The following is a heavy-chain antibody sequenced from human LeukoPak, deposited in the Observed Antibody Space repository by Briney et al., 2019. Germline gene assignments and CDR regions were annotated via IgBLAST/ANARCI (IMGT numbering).Heavy chain of an antibody. CDR2: INQDGDTA. D-gene: IGHD3-22*01. Sequence: PGGSLRLSSAASGFTFSSYWMHWVRQAPGKGLVWVSRINQDGDTASYADFVKGRFTIFRDNSKNTLYLQMNSLRAEDTAVYYCAKDWWWEFGYDSSGCHYWGQGTLVTVSS. CDR1: GFTFSSYW. V-gene: IGHV3-74*01. CDR3: AKDWWWEFGYDSSGCHY. J-gene: IGHJ4*02.